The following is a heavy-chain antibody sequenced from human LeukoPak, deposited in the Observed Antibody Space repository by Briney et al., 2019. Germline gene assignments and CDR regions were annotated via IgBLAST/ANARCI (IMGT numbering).Heavy chain of an antibody. CDR1: GVMLNDYA. CDR3: AKVLTMRLSYGMDV. J-gene: IGHJ6*02. V-gene: IGHV3-33*06. D-gene: IGHD5-24*01. Sequence: GGSLRLSCKGSGVMLNDYAIHWVRQAPGKGLEWVAVIWVGGSDLYYADSVKGRFTIARDNSKNTVYLEMNGLRAEDTAIYYCAKVLTMRLSYGMDVWGQGTTVTVSS. CDR2: IWVGGSDL.